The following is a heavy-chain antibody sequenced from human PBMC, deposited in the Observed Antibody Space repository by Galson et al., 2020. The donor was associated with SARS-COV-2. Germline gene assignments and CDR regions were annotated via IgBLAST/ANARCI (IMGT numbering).Heavy chain of an antibody. J-gene: IGHJ3*02. D-gene: IGHD7-27*01. CDR1: GFKFSSYV. V-gene: IGHV3-30*10. Sequence: LSLTCAASGFKFSSYVMHWVRQAPGKGLEWVGSVSYDGHNKYYTASAQGRFTISRDNSKNTIYLQLNSLRTDDTAVYYCARDPGDFDFDIWGQGTMVTVSS. CDR3: ARDPGDFDFDI. CDR2: VSYDGHNK.